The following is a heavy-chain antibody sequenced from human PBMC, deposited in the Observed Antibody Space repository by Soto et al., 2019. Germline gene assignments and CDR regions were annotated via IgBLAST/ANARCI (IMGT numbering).Heavy chain of an antibody. V-gene: IGHV3-48*02. Sequence: GGSLRLSCAAPGFTFSSYSMNWVRQAPGKGLEWVSYISSSSSTIYYADSVKGRFTISRDNAKNSLFLQMNSLRDEDTAVYYCARDWDGDYGDTYYYYYGMDVWGQGTTVTVS. D-gene: IGHD4-17*01. CDR1: GFTFSSYS. J-gene: IGHJ6*02. CDR2: ISSSSSTI. CDR3: ARDWDGDYGDTYYYYYGMDV.